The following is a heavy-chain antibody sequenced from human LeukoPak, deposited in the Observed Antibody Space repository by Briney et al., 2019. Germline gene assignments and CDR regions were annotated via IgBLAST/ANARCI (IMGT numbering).Heavy chain of an antibody. CDR2: IYPGDSGT. V-gene: IGHV5-51*01. CDR3: VRVGTKTPIDH. J-gene: IGHJ5*02. D-gene: IGHD1-7*01. Sequence: GESLKIACKGSGYSFATYWIGWVRLMPGKGLEWMGVIYPGDSGTRYSPSFQGQFSFSADKSINTAYLWWSSLRASDTALYYCVRVGTKTPIDHWGQGTLVTVSS. CDR1: GYSFATYW.